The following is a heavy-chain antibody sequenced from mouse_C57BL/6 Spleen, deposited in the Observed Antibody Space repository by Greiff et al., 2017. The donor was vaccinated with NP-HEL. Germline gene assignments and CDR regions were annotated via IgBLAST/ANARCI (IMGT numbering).Heavy chain of an antibody. V-gene: IGHV1-61*01. Sequence: QVQLQQSGAELVRPGSSVKLSCKASGYTFTSYWMDWVKQRPGQGLEWIGNIYPSDSETHYNQKFKDKATLTVDKSSSTAYMQLSSLTSEDSAVYYCASSPHYYAMDYWGQGTSVTVSS. CDR1: GYTFTSYW. D-gene: IGHD6-1*01. CDR3: ASSPHYYAMDY. CDR2: IYPSDSET. J-gene: IGHJ4*01.